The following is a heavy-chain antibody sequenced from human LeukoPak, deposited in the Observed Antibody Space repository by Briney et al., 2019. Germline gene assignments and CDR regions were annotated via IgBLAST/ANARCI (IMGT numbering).Heavy chain of an antibody. CDR1: GYTFTAYY. Sequence: ASVKVSCKASGYTFTAYYMHWVRQAPGQGLEWMGWINPNSGGTNYAQKFQGRVTMTRDTSISTAYMELSRLRSDDTAVYYCARDDILTGYYYYYYGMDVWGQGTTVTVSS. V-gene: IGHV1-2*02. D-gene: IGHD3-9*01. CDR2: INPNSGGT. CDR3: ARDDILTGYYYYYYGMDV. J-gene: IGHJ6*02.